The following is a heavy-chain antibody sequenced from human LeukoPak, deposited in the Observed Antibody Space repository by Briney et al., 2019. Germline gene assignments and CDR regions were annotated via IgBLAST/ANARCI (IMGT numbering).Heavy chain of an antibody. Sequence: GGSLRLSCAASGLTFSSSSMHWVRQAPGKGLEWVSSISTSSSYIYYADSVKGRFTISRDNAKNSLYLQMNSLRAEDTAVYYCARDTRGNWNDDAFDIWGQGTMVTVSS. J-gene: IGHJ3*02. D-gene: IGHD1-1*01. CDR2: ISTSSSYI. CDR1: GLTFSSSS. CDR3: ARDTRGNWNDDAFDI. V-gene: IGHV3-21*01.